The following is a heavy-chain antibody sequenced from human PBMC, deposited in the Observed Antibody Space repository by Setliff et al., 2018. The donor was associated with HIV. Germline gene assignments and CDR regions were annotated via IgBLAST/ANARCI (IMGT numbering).Heavy chain of an antibody. CDR3: ARLGYVSGGFYKTPGPYYFDY. CDR2: VFYSGNT. D-gene: IGHD3-10*01. CDR1: GGSISSSNYY. V-gene: IGHV4-39*07. Sequence: SETLSLTCTVSGGSISSSNYYWGWIRQSPGKGLEWIGSVFYSGNTYYNPSLKTRVTISVNTYKNQFSLTLRSVTAADTAVYYCARLGYVSGGFYKTPGPYYFDYWGQGALVTVSS. J-gene: IGHJ4*02.